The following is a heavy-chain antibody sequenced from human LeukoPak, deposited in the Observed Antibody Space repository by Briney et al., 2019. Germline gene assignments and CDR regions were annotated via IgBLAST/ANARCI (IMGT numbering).Heavy chain of an antibody. Sequence: PGGSLRLSCAASGFTFSSYGMHWVRQAPGKGLEWVAVIWYDGSNKYYADSVKGRFTISRDNSKNTLYLQMNSLRAEDTAVYFCXXXXXXXSYYPGVTFDYWGQGTLVTVSS. CDR3: XXXXXXXSYYPGVTFDY. V-gene: IGHV3-33*01. CDR2: IWYDGSNK. D-gene: IGHD1-26*01. J-gene: IGHJ4*02. CDR1: GFTFSSYG.